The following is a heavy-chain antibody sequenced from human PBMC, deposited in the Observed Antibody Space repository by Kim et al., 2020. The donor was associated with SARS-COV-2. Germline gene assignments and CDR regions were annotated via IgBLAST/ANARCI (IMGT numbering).Heavy chain of an antibody. Sequence: SGPTLVNPTQTLTLTCTFSGFSLSTRGMCVTWIRQPPGKALEWLARIDWDDDKYYNTSLKTRLTISKDTSRSQVVLIMTNMDPVDTATYYCARIRGTGTTRSQSYHYYMDVWGKGTTVTVSS. D-gene: IGHD1-7*01. CDR3: ARIRGTGTTRSQSYHYYMDV. CDR1: GFSLSTRGMC. V-gene: IGHV2-70*11. J-gene: IGHJ6*03. CDR2: IDWDDDK.